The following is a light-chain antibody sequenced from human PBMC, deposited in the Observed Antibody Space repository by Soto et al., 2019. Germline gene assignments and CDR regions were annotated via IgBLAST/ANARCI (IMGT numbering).Light chain of an antibody. Sequence: EIVLTQSPGTLSLSPGERATLSCRASQSVSSSYLAWYQQKPGQAPRLLIYGASSRATGIPDTFSGSGSGTDFTLTISRLEPEEFAVYYCQQYGSSPRTFGQGTKVEIK. CDR2: GAS. CDR1: QSVSSSY. CDR3: QQYGSSPRT. J-gene: IGKJ1*01. V-gene: IGKV3-20*01.